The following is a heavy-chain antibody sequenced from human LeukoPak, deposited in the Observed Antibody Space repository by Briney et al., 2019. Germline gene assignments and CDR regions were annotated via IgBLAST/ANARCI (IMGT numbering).Heavy chain of an antibody. D-gene: IGHD2-15*01. CDR2: ISAGATRT. V-gene: IGHV3-23*01. Sequence: GGSLRLSCAASGLNFRNYAMAWVRQAPGKGLECVSGISAGATRTYYAASVRGRFTISRDNSQNTLYLHMNSLRAEDTAVYYCAKDFCSGGSCYSLNYWGQGTLVTVSS. CDR1: GLNFRNYA. J-gene: IGHJ4*02. CDR3: AKDFCSGGSCYSLNY.